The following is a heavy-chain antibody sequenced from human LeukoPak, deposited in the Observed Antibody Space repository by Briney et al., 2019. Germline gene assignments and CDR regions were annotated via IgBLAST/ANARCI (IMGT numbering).Heavy chain of an antibody. D-gene: IGHD6-19*01. CDR1: GGSPTNY. Sequence: SETLSLTCTVSGGSPTNYWSWIRQPPGKGLAWIAYVYHTGHSNYNPSLKSRVIISLDTSKNQISLRVTSVTAADTAVYYCARHPFSEPFDYWGQGALVTVSS. CDR3: ARHPFSEPFDY. J-gene: IGHJ4*02. V-gene: IGHV4-59*08. CDR2: VYHTGHS.